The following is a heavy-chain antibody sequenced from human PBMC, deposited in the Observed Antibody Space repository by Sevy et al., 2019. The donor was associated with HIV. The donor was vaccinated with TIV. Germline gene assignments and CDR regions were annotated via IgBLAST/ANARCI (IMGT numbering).Heavy chain of an antibody. CDR1: GFTFGDYA. D-gene: IGHD3-10*02. J-gene: IGHJ4*02. CDR2: IRSKAYGGTT. V-gene: IGHV3-49*03. CDR3: TRDLFGESPDY. Sequence: GGSLRLSCTASGFTFGDYAMSWFRQAPGKGLEWVGFIRSKAYGGTTEYAASVKGRFTISRDDSKSIAYLRMNSLKTEDTAVYYCTRDLFGESPDYWGQGTLVTVSS.